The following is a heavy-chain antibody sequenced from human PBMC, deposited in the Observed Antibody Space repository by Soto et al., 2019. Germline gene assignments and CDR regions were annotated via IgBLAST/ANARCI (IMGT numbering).Heavy chain of an antibody. V-gene: IGHV4-59*01. CDR1: GGSISSYY. Sequence: SETLSLTCTVSGGSISSYYWSWIRQPPGKGLEWIGYIYYSGSTNYNPSLKSRVTISVDTSKNQFSLKLSSVTAADTAVYYCAGGPASFWSGYYTTWGKGTTVTVSS. CDR2: IYYSGST. D-gene: IGHD3-3*01. CDR3: AGGPASFWSGYYTT. J-gene: IGHJ6*04.